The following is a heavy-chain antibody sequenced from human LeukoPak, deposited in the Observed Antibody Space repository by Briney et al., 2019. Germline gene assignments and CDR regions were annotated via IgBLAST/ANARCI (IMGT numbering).Heavy chain of an antibody. CDR1: GGSISSYY. D-gene: IGHD3-10*01. CDR3: ARDKGVRGSQYYYMDV. Sequence: SETLSLTCTVSGGSISSYYWSWIRQPPGKGLEGIGYIYYSGSTNYNPSLKSRVTISVDTSKNQFSLKLSSVTAADTAVYYCARDKGVRGSQYYYMDVWGKGTTVTVSS. V-gene: IGHV4-59*01. J-gene: IGHJ6*03. CDR2: IYYSGST.